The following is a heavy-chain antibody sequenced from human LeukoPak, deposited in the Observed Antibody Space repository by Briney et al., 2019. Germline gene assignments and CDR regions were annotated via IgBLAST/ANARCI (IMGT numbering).Heavy chain of an antibody. V-gene: IGHV4-39*07. J-gene: IGHJ4*02. CDR1: GGPISSSSYY. Sequence: SETLSLTCTVSGGPISSSSYYWGWIRQPPGKGLEWIGSIYYSGSTYYNPSLKSRVTISVDTSKNQFSLKLSSVTAADTAVYYCARAGRLYYYGSGSYFHWGQGTLVTVSS. CDR3: ARAGRLYYYGSGSYFH. CDR2: IYYSGST. D-gene: IGHD3-10*01.